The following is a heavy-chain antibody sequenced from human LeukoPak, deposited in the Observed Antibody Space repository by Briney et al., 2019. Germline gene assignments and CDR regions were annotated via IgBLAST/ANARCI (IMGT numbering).Heavy chain of an antibody. J-gene: IGHJ4*02. CDR3: ARDRSSGWYYFDY. CDR1: GGSISSYY. Sequence: PSETLSLTCTVSGGSISSYYWSWIRQPPGKGLEWIGYIYYSGTTTYNPSLKSRVTISVDTSKNQFSLKVSSVTAADTAVYYCARDRSSGWYYFDYWGQGTLVTVSS. V-gene: IGHV4-4*08. CDR2: IYYSGTT. D-gene: IGHD6-19*01.